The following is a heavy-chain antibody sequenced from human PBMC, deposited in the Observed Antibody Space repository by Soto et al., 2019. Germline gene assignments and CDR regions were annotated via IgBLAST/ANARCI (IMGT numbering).Heavy chain of an antibody. V-gene: IGHV6-1*01. CDR3: SRESSSWYRNYYYYYYYKDV. CDR1: GGSVSSNSAA. D-gene: IGHD6-13*01. J-gene: IGHJ6*03. Sequence: SQTLSLTCAISGGSVSSNSAAWNWIRQSPSRGLEWLGRTYYRSKWYNDCAVSVKSRITINPDTSKNQFSLQLKSVTPEDTAVYYCSRESSSWYRNYYYYYYYKDVWEKGTTVTVS. CDR2: TYYRSKWYN.